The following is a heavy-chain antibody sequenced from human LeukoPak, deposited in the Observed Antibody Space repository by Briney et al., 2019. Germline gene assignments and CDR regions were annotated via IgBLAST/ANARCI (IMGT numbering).Heavy chain of an antibody. CDR3: ASYCSSTSCYMEGYYCYYMDV. CDR2: INPSSGGT. V-gene: IGHV1-2*02. CDR1: GYTFTGYY. Sequence: ASVKVSCKASGYTFTGYYMHWVRQAPGQGLEWVGWINPSSGGTNYAQKFQGRVTMTRDTSISTAYMELSRLRSDDTAVYYCASYCSSTSCYMEGYYCYYMDVWGKGTTVTVSS. J-gene: IGHJ6*03. D-gene: IGHD2-2*02.